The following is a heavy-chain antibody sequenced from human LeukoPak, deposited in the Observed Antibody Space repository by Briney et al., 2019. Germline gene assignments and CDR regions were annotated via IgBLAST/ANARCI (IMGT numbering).Heavy chain of an antibody. Sequence: GRSLRLSCAASGFPFSSYAMSWVRQAPGKGLEWVSAVSGSGDTTYYADSVKGRFTISRDNSKSTLYLQMNSLRAEDTAFYYCAKSDYYDSSGHPSSFEYWGQGTLVTVSS. J-gene: IGHJ4*02. V-gene: IGHV3-23*01. CDR1: GFPFSSYA. D-gene: IGHD3-22*01. CDR3: AKSDYYDSSGHPSSFEY. CDR2: VSGSGDTT.